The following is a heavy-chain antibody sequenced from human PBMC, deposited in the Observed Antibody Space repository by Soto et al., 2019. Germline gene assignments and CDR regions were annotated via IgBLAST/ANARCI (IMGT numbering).Heavy chain of an antibody. Sequence: AGGSLRLSFAASGFTFSSYAIHWVRQAPGKGLEGVAVISYDGSNKYYADSVKGRFTISRDNSKNTLYLQMNSLRAEDTAVYYCARDSDKFGELGDNIWGQGTMVTVSS. J-gene: IGHJ3*02. CDR1: GFTFSSYA. D-gene: IGHD3-10*01. V-gene: IGHV3-30-3*01. CDR3: ARDSDKFGELGDNI. CDR2: ISYDGSNK.